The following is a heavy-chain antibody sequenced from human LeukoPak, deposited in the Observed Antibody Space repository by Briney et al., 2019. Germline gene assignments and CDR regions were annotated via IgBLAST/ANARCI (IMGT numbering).Heavy chain of an antibody. CDR2: IYTSGST. V-gene: IGHV4-4*09. J-gene: IGHJ6*03. Sequence: SETLSLTCTVSGGSISSYYWSWIRQPPGKGLEWIGYIYTSGSTNYNPSLKSRVTISVDTSKNQFSLKLSSVTAADTAVFYCARYFAVGSNYYYYMDVWGNRTTVTVSS. CDR1: GGSISSYY. D-gene: IGHD3-9*01. CDR3: ARYFAVGSNYYYYMDV.